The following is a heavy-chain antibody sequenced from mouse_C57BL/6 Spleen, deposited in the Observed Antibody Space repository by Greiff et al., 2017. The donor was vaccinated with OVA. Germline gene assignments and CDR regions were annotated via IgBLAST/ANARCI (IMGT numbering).Heavy chain of an antibody. CDR3: ARIYYDYEGWYFDV. CDR1: GFSLTSYG. D-gene: IGHD2-4*01. Sequence: QVQLQQSGPGLVQPSQSLSITCTVSGFSLTSYGVHWVRQSPGRGLEWLGVIWSGGSTDYNAAFISRLSISKDNSKSQVFFKMNSLQADDTAKYYGARIYYDYEGWYFDVWGTGTTVTVSS. V-gene: IGHV2-2*01. J-gene: IGHJ1*03. CDR2: IWSGGST.